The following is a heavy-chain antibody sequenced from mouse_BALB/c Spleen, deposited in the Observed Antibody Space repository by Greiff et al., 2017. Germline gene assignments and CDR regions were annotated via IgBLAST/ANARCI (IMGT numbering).Heavy chain of an antibody. CDR3: ARRGERQLGLPFDY. V-gene: IGHV1-7*01. J-gene: IGHJ2*01. CDR1: GYTFTSYW. CDR2: INPSTGYT. Sequence: QVQLKESGAELAKPGASVKMSCKASGYTFTSYWMHWVKQRPGQGLEWIGYINPSTGYTEYNQKFKDKATLTADKSSSTAYMQLSSLTSEDSAVYYCARRGERQLGLPFDYWGQGTTLTVSS. D-gene: IGHD3-2*01.